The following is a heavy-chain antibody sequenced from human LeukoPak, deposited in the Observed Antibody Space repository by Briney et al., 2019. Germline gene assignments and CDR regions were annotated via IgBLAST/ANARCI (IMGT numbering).Heavy chain of an antibody. Sequence: ASVKVSCKASGYTFTGYYMHWVRQAPGQGLEWMGRINPNSGGTNYAQEFQGRVTMTRDTSISTAYMELSRLRSDDTAVYYCAREFDYYDSSGPGRDYWGQGTLVTVSS. CDR1: GYTFTGYY. V-gene: IGHV1-2*06. J-gene: IGHJ4*02. CDR3: AREFDYYDSSGPGRDY. CDR2: INPNSGGT. D-gene: IGHD3-22*01.